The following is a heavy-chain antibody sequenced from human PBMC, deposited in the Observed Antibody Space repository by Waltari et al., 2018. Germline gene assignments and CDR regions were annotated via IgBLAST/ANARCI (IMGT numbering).Heavy chain of an antibody. Sequence: QVQLQESGPGLVKPSETLSLTCTVSGGSISSYYWSWIRQPPGKGLEWIGYIYYSGSTNYNPSLKSRVTISVDTSKNQFSLKLSSVTAADTAVYYCARDMSVGATSGDYWGQGTLVTVSS. CDR3: ARDMSVGATSGDY. CDR1: GGSISSYY. J-gene: IGHJ4*02. D-gene: IGHD1-26*01. CDR2: IYYSGST. V-gene: IGHV4-59*01.